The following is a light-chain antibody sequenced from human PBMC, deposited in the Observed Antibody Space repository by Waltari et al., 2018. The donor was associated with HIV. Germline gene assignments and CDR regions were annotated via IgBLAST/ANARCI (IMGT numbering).Light chain of an antibody. Sequence: SYELTQPPSVSVSPGQTASITCSGDKVGDKYACWYQQKPGQSPVLVIYQDRKRPSGIPERFSGSNAGNTATLTISGTQAMDEADYYCQAWDSSTVWVFGGGTKLTVL. V-gene: IGLV3-1*01. CDR2: QDR. CDR3: QAWDSSTVWV. CDR1: KVGDKY. J-gene: IGLJ3*02.